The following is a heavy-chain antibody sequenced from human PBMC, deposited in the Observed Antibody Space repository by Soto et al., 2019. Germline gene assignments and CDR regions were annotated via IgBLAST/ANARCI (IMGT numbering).Heavy chain of an antibody. D-gene: IGHD4-17*01. J-gene: IGHJ3*02. V-gene: IGHV3-23*01. CDR3: ARDPNGDYIGAFDI. Sequence: EVQVLESGGGFVVPGGSLRLSCTTSTFTFSTYAMTWVRQAPGKGLQWVSSIWGSSQSTNYADSVKGRFTISRDNSKNTLYLQVNSLRAEDTATYCCARDPNGDYIGAFDIWGQGIMVTVSS. CDR2: IWGSSQST. CDR1: TFTFSTYA.